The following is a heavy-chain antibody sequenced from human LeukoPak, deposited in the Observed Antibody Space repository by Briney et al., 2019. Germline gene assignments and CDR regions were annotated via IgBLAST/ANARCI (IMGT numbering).Heavy chain of an antibody. J-gene: IGHJ6*03. Sequence: GGSLRLSCAASGFILSDYYMSWVRQAPGKGLEWVSAISGSGGSTFYADSVKGRFTISRDNSKNTLYLQMNSLRAEDTAVYYCAKTYYSGYALSYYYYMDVWGKGTTVTISS. CDR1: GFILSDYY. D-gene: IGHD5-12*01. CDR2: ISGSGGST. V-gene: IGHV3-23*01. CDR3: AKTYYSGYALSYYYYMDV.